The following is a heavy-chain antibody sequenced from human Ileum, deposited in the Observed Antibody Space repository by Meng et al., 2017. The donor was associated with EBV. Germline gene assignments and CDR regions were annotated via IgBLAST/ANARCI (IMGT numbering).Heavy chain of an antibody. Sequence: QVKLQESGPGLVKPSETLSLTCAVSGGSISRSDWWSWVRQPPGKGLEWIGETSHSGSTNYSPSLKSRATISLDKSKNQLSLKLNSVTAADTAVYYCASSDYYRSDYWGQGTLVTVSS. CDR1: GGSISRSDW. CDR2: TSHSGST. D-gene: IGHD3-22*01. V-gene: IGHV4-4*02. J-gene: IGHJ4*02. CDR3: ASSDYYRSDY.